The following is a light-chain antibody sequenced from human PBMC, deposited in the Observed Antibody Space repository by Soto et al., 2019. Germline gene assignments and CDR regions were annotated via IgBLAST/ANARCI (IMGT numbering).Light chain of an antibody. J-gene: IGKJ1*01. V-gene: IGKV1-5*03. CDR2: KAI. Sequence: DIHMTQSPSTLSASVGDRVTITCRASQSISTWLAWYQQKPGKAPKLLIYKAINLQSGVPSRFSGSGSGTEFSLTISGLQPDDFATYYCLQYNGYYRTFGQGTKVEIK. CDR3: LQYNGYYRT. CDR1: QSISTW.